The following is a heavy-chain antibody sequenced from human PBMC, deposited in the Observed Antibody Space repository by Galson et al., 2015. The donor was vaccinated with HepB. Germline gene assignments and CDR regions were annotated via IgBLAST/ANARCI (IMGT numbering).Heavy chain of an antibody. CDR3: ARGSGLGHYSDY. CDR2: ISPSTSTI. CDR1: AFTFSYYG. V-gene: IGHV3-48*02. Sequence: SLRLSCAASAFTFSYYGMNWIRQAPGMRLEWVSYISPSTSTIYYADSVKGRFTISRDNAKNSLYLQMNSLRDEDTAVYYCARGSGLGHYSDYWGQGTLVTVSS. J-gene: IGHJ4*02.